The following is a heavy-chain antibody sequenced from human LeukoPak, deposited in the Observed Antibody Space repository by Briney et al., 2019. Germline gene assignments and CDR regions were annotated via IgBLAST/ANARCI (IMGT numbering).Heavy chain of an antibody. Sequence: ASVKVSCKASGYTFTGYYIHWVRQAPGQELECIGWINPNSGGTNYAQKFQGRVTMTRDTSISTAYMELSRLRSDDTAVYYCARGGSGSYFSWLDPWGQGTLVTVSS. CDR2: INPNSGGT. V-gene: IGHV1-2*02. CDR1: GYTFTGYY. CDR3: ARGGSGSYFSWLDP. D-gene: IGHD3-10*01. J-gene: IGHJ5*02.